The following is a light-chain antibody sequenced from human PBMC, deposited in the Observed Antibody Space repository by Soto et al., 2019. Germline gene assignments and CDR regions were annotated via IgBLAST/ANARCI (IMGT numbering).Light chain of an antibody. Sequence: EIVMTQSPATLSVSPGERATLSCRASQSVSSNLAWYQQKPGQAPRLLIYGASTRATGIPARFSGSGSGTEFPLTISRLQSEDFAVYYCQQYNNWPLTFGQGTKVEIK. CDR2: GAS. CDR1: QSVSSN. V-gene: IGKV3-15*01. CDR3: QQYNNWPLT. J-gene: IGKJ1*01.